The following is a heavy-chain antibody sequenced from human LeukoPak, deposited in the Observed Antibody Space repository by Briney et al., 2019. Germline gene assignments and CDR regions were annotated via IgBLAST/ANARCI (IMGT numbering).Heavy chain of an antibody. J-gene: IGHJ4*02. CDR2: ISGSGGST. CDR1: GFTFSSYA. V-gene: IGHV3-23*01. Sequence: PGGSLRLSCAASGFTFSSYAMSWGRQAPGKGLEWVSTISGSGGSTYYADSVKGRFTISRDNSKNTLYLQVNSLRAEDTAVYYCAKRYESSGFDYWGQGTLVTVSS. CDR3: AKRYESSGFDY. D-gene: IGHD3-22*01.